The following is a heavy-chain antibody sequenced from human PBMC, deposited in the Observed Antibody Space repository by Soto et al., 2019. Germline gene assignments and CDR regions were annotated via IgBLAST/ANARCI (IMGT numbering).Heavy chain of an antibody. CDR1: GFTFSSYS. CDR2: ISSSSSYI. Sequence: GGSLRLSCAASGFTFSSYSMNWVRQAPGKGLEWVSSISSSSSYIYYADSVKGRFTISRDNAKNSLYLQMNSLRAEDTAVYYCARDGVEVTTQENYYGMDVWGQGTTVTVSS. D-gene: IGHD2-21*02. CDR3: ARDGVEVTTQENYYGMDV. V-gene: IGHV3-21*01. J-gene: IGHJ6*02.